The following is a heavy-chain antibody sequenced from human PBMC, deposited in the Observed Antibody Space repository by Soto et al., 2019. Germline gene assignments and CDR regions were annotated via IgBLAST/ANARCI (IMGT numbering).Heavy chain of an antibody. D-gene: IGHD5-12*01. Sequence: GGSLRLSCAASGFTFSSSAMHWVRQASGKGLEWVGRIRSKANSYATAYAASVKGRFTISRDDSKNTAYLQMNSLKTEDTAVYYCTIRRDGYNIDYWGQGTLVTSPQ. V-gene: IGHV3-73*01. J-gene: IGHJ4*02. CDR3: TIRRDGYNIDY. CDR1: GFTFSSSA. CDR2: IRSKANSYAT.